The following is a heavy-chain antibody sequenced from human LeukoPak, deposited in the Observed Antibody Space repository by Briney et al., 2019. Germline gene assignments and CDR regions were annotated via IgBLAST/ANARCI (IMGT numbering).Heavy chain of an antibody. V-gene: IGHV3-21*01. CDR1: GFTFSSYT. Sequence: GGSLRLSCAASGFTFSSYTMNWVRQTPEKGLEWVSSISSSGSYIYYADSVKGRFTISRDNAKNSLYLQMNSLRAEDTAVYYCARGDIVLMVYPFDPWGQGTLVTGSS. D-gene: IGHD2-8*01. J-gene: IGHJ5*02. CDR3: ARGDIVLMVYPFDP. CDR2: ISSSGSYI.